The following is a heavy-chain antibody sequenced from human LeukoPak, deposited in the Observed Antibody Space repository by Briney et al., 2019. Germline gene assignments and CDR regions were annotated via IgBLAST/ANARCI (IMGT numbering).Heavy chain of an antibody. CDR1: GFTFSSYS. CDR2: ISSSSSYI. Sequence: PGGSLRLSCAASGFTFSSYSMNWVRQAPGKGLEWVSSISSSSSYIYYADSVKGRFTISRDNAKNSLYLQMNSLRAEDTAVYYCARYKDRPVKGSGSYFMFDPWGQGTLVTVSS. V-gene: IGHV3-21*01. CDR3: ARYKDRPVKGSGSYFMFDP. J-gene: IGHJ5*02. D-gene: IGHD3-10*01.